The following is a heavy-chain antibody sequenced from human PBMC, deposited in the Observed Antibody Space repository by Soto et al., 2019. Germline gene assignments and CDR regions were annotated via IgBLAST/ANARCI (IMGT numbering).Heavy chain of an antibody. CDR1: GGTFSSYA. J-gene: IGHJ4*02. D-gene: IGHD1-1*01. CDR2: IIPIFGTA. Sequence: ASVKVSCKASGGTFSSYAISWVRQAPGQGLEWMGGIIPIFGTANYAQKFQGRVTITADESTSTAYMELSSLRSEDTAVYYCARGVNWNGPHWYYFDYWGQGTLVTVSS. V-gene: IGHV1-69*13. CDR3: ARGVNWNGPHWYYFDY.